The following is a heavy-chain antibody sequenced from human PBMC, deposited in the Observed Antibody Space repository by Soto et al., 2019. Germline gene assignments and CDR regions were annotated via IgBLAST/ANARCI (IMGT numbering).Heavy chain of an antibody. J-gene: IGHJ6*02. D-gene: IGHD6-19*01. CDR2: IYHSGNT. CDR1: GDSVTRSNW. Sequence: NPSETLSLTCAVSGDSVTRSNWWRWVRQSPGKGLEWIGEIYHSGNTKYNPSLKSRITMSVDKAKNQFSLKMTSVTAADTAVYYCAASGWNEDFYYYYGMDVWGQGTTVTVSS. CDR3: AASGWNEDFYYYYGMDV. V-gene: IGHV4-4*02.